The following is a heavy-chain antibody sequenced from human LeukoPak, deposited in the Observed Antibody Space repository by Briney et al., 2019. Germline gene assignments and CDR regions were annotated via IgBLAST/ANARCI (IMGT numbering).Heavy chain of an antibody. CDR3: ATGIQLSPTASFYFDY. CDR2: FAPGDGET. Sequence: ASVKVSCKVSGYTLSKLSMHWVRQAPGKGLEWMGAFAPGDGETIYAQRFQGRVTVTEDTSTDTANMELSSLRSEDTAVNYCATGIQLSPTASFYFDYWGQGTLVTVSS. CDR1: GYTLSKLS. V-gene: IGHV1-24*01. J-gene: IGHJ4*02. D-gene: IGHD5-18*01.